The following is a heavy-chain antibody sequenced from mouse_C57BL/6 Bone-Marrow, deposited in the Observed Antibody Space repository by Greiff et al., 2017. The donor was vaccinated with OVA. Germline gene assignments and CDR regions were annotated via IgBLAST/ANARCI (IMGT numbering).Heavy chain of an antibody. V-gene: IGHV14-4*01. Sequence: VQLQQSGAELVRPGASVKLSCTASGFNIKDDYMHWVNQRPEQGLEWIGWIDTENGDTKYASKLQGKATITADTASNTTSLQLSRLTSEDTAVYYCTRIYFWGQGTTLTVSS. CDR2: IDTENGDT. CDR1: GFNIKDDY. CDR3: TRIYF. J-gene: IGHJ2*01.